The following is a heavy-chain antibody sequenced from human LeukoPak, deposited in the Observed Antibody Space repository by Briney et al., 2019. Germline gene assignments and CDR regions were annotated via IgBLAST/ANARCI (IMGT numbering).Heavy chain of an antibody. D-gene: IGHD6-19*01. CDR3: ARVGYSSGWYGWFDP. Sequence: GGSLRLSCAASGFTFSSYSMNWVRQAPGKGLEWASSISSSSSYIYYADSVKGRFTISRDNAKNSLFLQMNSLRAEDTAVYYCARVGYSSGWYGWFDPWGQGTLVTVSS. V-gene: IGHV3-21*01. CDR2: ISSSSSYI. CDR1: GFTFSSYS. J-gene: IGHJ5*02.